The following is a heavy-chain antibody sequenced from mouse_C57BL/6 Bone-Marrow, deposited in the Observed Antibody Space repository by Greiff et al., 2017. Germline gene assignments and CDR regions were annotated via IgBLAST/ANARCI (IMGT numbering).Heavy chain of an antibody. CDR2: INPSSGYT. D-gene: IGHD2-3*01. Sequence: QVQLQQSGAELARPGASVKMSCKASGYTFTSYTMHWVKQRPGQGLEWIGYINPSSGYTKYNQKFKDKATLPADKSSSTAYMQLSSLTSEDSAVYYCARDDGYWFAYWGQGTLVTVSA. CDR1: GYTFTSYT. J-gene: IGHJ3*01. V-gene: IGHV1-4*01. CDR3: ARDDGYWFAY.